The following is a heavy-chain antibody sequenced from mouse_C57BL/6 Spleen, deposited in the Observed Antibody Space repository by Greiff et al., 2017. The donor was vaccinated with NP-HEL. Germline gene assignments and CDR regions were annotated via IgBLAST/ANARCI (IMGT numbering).Heavy chain of an antibody. V-gene: IGHV10-1*01. Sequence: EVKLVESGGGLVQPKGSLKLSCAASGFSFNTYAMNWVRQAPGKGLEWVARIRSKSNNYATYYADSVKDRFTISRDDSESMLYLQMNNLKTEDTAMYYCVRHAQATAMDYWGQGTSVTVSS. D-gene: IGHD3-2*02. CDR2: IRSKSNNYAT. CDR3: VRHAQATAMDY. J-gene: IGHJ4*01. CDR1: GFSFNTYA.